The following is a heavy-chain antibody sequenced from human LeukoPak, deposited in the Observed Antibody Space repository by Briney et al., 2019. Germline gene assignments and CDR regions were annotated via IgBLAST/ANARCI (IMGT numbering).Heavy chain of an antibody. J-gene: IGHJ4*02. Sequence: ASVKVSCKASGYTFTSYGISWVRQAPGQGLEWMGWISAYNGNTNYAQKLQGRVTMTTDTSTSTAYMELRSLRSDDTAVYYCARDRIAASPGSAFDIWGQGTLVTVSS. CDR3: ARDRIAASPGSAFDI. D-gene: IGHD6-13*01. V-gene: IGHV1-18*01. CDR2: ISAYNGNT. CDR1: GYTFTSYG.